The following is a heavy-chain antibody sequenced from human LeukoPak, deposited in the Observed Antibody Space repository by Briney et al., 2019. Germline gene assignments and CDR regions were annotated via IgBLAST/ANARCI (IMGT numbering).Heavy chain of an antibody. V-gene: IGHV4-59*11. CDR1: GGSISSHY. CDR3: ARAYYDFWSGYSKYNWFDP. Sequence: SETLSLTCTVSGGSISSHYWSWIRQPPGKGLEWIGYIYYSGSTNYNPSLKSRVIISVDTSKNQFSLKLSSVTAADTAVFYCARAYYDFWSGYSKYNWFDPWARDPWSPSPQ. CDR2: IYYSGST. D-gene: IGHD3-3*01. J-gene: IGHJ5*02.